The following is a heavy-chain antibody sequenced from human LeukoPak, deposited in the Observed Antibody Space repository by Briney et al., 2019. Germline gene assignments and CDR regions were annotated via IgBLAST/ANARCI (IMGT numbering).Heavy chain of an antibody. D-gene: IGHD2-15*01. CDR2: IKSEADGGTI. CDR3: TTWSAAYRAQ. Sequence: GGTLRLSRAPSGFTFSKAWMSWVGQAPGQGLEWVGRIKSEADGGTIDYAAPVRGRFAISRDDSKNTVFLQMNGLKVEDSAVYYCTTWSAAYRAQWGEGTLVTVS. J-gene: IGHJ4*02. V-gene: IGHV3-15*01. CDR1: GFTFSKAW.